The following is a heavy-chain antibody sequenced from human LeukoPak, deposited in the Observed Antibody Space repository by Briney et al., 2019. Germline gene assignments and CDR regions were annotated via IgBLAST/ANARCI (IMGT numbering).Heavy chain of an antibody. J-gene: IGHJ4*02. CDR1: GYTFTGYY. Sequence: GASVKVSCKASGYTFTGYYMHWVRQAPGQGLEWMGWISAYSGNKKYAQKLQGRVNMTTDTSTSTAYMELRSLRSDDTAVYYCARSHLRLGGVYYFDYWGQGTLVTVSS. V-gene: IGHV1-18*04. D-gene: IGHD5-12*01. CDR3: ARSHLRLGGVYYFDY. CDR2: ISAYSGNK.